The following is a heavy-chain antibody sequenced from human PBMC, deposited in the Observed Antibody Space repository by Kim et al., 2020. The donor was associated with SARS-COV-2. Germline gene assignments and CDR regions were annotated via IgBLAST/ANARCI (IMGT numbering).Heavy chain of an antibody. D-gene: IGHD6-19*01. CDR2: IGTAGDT. Sequence: GGSLRLSCAASGFTFSSYDMHWVRQATGKGLEWVSAIGTAGDTYYPGSVKGRFTISRENAKNSLYLQMNSLRAGDTAVYYCARGLLAYSSGWPGGVDYGMDVWGQGTTVTVSS. CDR1: GFTFSSYD. J-gene: IGHJ6*02. V-gene: IGHV3-13*01. CDR3: ARGLLAYSSGWPGGVDYGMDV.